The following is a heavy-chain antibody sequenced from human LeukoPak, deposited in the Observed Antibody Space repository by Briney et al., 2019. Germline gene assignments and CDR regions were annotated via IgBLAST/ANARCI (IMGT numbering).Heavy chain of an antibody. J-gene: IGHJ6*02. V-gene: IGHV4-59*08. Sequence: SETLSLTCTVSGGSISSYYWGWLRQPPGKGLEWIGYIYYSGSTNYNPSLKSRVTISVDTSKNQFSLKLRSVTAADTAVYYCARQRPQYYYYGMDVWGQGTTVTVSS. D-gene: IGHD2/OR15-2a*01. CDR3: ARQRPQYYYYGMDV. CDR2: IYYSGST. CDR1: GGSISSYY.